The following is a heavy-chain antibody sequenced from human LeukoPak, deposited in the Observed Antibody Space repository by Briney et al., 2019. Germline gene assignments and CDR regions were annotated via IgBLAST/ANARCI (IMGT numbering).Heavy chain of an antibody. CDR3: ARALVVGYYFDY. D-gene: IGHD2-21*01. V-gene: IGHV3-11*04. Sequence: GGSLRLSCAASGFTVSSNYMSWVRQAPGKGLEWISFISSSGTTKYFADSVKGRFTISRDNAKNSLYLQMNSLRAEDTAVYYCARALVVGYYFDYWGQGTLVTVSS. CDR2: ISSSGTTK. CDR1: GFTVSSNY. J-gene: IGHJ4*02.